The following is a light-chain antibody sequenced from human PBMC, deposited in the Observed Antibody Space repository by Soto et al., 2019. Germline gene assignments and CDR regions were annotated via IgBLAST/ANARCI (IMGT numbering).Light chain of an antibody. V-gene: IGLV2-14*03. J-gene: IGLJ1*01. CDR3: SSYTTSNTRQIV. Sequence: SALTQPASVSGSPGQSINISCTGTSSDVGGYNYVSWYQQHPGKAPKLIIYDVSNRPSGVSNPFSGSKSGNTASLTISGLQPEDEADYYCSSYTTSNTRQIVFGTGTKLTVL. CDR2: DVS. CDR1: SSDVGGYNY.